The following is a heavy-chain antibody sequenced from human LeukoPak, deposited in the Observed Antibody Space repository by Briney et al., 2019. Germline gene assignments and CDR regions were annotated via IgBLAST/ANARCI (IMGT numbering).Heavy chain of an antibody. CDR1: GYTFTGYY. CDR2: INPNSGGT. CDR3: ARDGRHRYYYDSSGFYGSWFDP. J-gene: IGHJ5*02. V-gene: IGHV1-2*02. Sequence: ASVKVSCKASGYTFTGYYMHWVRQAPGQGLEWMGWINPNSGGTNYAQKFQGRVTMTRDTSISTAYMELSRLRSDDTAVYFCARDGRHRYYYDSSGFYGSWFDPWGRGTLVAVS. D-gene: IGHD3-22*01.